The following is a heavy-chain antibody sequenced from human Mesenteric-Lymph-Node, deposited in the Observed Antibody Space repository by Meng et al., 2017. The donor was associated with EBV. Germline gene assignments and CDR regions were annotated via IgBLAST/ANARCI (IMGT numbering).Heavy chain of an antibody. V-gene: IGHV4-39*07. J-gene: IGHJ4*02. CDR3: ARDSRGMYYFDY. D-gene: IGHD6-19*01. Sequence: QRQVQKPGPGLGKPSETPSRTCTGSVCSISRSSYSWGWIRQPPGKGLEWIGIIYYSGSTYYNPSLKSRVAISIDTSKNQFSLKLNSLTAADTAVYYCARDSRGMYYFDYWGQGTLVTVSS. CDR2: IYYSGST. CDR1: VCSISRSSYS.